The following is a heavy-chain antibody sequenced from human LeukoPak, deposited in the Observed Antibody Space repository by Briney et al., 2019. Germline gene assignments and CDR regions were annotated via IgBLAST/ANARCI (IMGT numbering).Heavy chain of an antibody. V-gene: IGHV3-7*01. CDR1: GFTFSSYW. D-gene: IGHD5-12*01. CDR3: ARDSAVATWDY. Sequence: AGGSLRLSCAASGFTFSSYWMSWVRQAPGKGLEWVANIKKDGSETYYVDSVQGRFTISRDDAKNSVYLQMNSSRAEDTAVYFCARDSAVATWDYWGQGTLVTVSS. CDR2: IKKDGSET. J-gene: IGHJ4*02.